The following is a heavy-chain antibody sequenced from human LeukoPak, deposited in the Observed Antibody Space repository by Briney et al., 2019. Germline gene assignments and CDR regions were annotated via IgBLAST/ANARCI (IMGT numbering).Heavy chain of an antibody. Sequence: PGRSLRLSCAASGFTFSSYGMHWVRQAPGKGLEWVAVISNDGSSKHYGDFVKGRFTISRDNSKNTLYLQMNSLRDEDTAVYYCARDYRYYDSSGYYSFDYWGQGTLVTVTS. CDR1: GFTFSSYG. J-gene: IGHJ4*02. V-gene: IGHV3-30*03. CDR3: ARDYRYYDSSGYYSFDY. CDR2: ISNDGSSK. D-gene: IGHD3-22*01.